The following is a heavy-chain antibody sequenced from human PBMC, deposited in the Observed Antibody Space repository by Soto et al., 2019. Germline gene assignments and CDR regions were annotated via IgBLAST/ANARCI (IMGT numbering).Heavy chain of an antibody. CDR2: IKHDGNEK. J-gene: IGHJ6*02. V-gene: IGHV3-7*01. CDR1: GFMFGTYW. D-gene: IGHD3-22*01. Sequence: GGSLRLSCAATGFMFGTYWMSWVRQAPGKGLEWVANIKHDGNEKYYADSVKGRFTVSRDNVKNFLHLQMSSLRGDDTGVYFCVRATLSWGHYYFRGLDVWGQGTTVTAP. CDR3: VRATLSWGHYYFRGLDV.